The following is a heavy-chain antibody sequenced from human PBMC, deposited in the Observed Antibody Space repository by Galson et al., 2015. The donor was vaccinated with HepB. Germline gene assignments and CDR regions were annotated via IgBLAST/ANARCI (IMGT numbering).Heavy chain of an antibody. CDR2: IYTSGST. J-gene: IGHJ6*02. CDR1: GGSISSGSYY. V-gene: IGHV4-61*02. Sequence: TLSLTCTVSGGSISSGSYYWSWIRQPAGKGLEWIGRIYTSGSTNYNPSLKSRVTISVDTSKNQFSLKLSSVTAADTAVYYCARDHPPRYYGMDVWGQGTTVTVSS. CDR3: ARDHPPRYYGMDV.